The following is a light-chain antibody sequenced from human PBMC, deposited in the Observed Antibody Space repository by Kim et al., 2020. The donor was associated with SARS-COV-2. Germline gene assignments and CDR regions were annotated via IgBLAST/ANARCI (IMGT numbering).Light chain of an antibody. CDR1: KDGDIN. CDR3: QVWDGSSEHWV. J-gene: IGLJ3*02. V-gene: IGLV3-21*02. CDR2: ADK. Sequence: APEGTARMTGGGNKDGDINGHWYQKRTGPARVLDISADKDRPSGNPERFSGSNSGETATLNIKRVEGVDEADYYCQVWDGSSEHWVFGGGTQLTV.